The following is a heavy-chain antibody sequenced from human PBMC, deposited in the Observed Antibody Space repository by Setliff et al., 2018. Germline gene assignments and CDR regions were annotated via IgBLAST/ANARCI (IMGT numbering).Heavy chain of an antibody. Sequence: ASVKVSCKATGYTLSRHYMHWVRQAPGQGLEWMGIINPGGGSASIVEKFQGRVTMTSDTSTSTVYLDLSGLRDEDTAVYYCGKDPGGYCSGGSCYSRRFDPWGQGTLVTVSS. CDR3: GKDPGGYCSGGSCYSRRFDP. J-gene: IGHJ5*02. CDR2: INPGGGSA. CDR1: GYTLSRHY. V-gene: IGHV1-46*01. D-gene: IGHD2-15*01.